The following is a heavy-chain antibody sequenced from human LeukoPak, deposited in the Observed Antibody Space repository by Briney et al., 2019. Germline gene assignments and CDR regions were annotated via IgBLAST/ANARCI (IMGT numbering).Heavy chain of an antibody. V-gene: IGHV4-34*01. J-gene: IGHJ5*02. D-gene: IGHD3-10*01. CDR3: ARGAMVRGLGRNWFDP. CDR1: GGSFSGYY. Sequence: SETLSLTCAVSGGSFSGYYWSWIRQPPGKGLEWIGDINNSGSTNYNPSPKSRVTISVNTSKNQFSLKLSSVTAADTAVYYCARGAMVRGLGRNWFDPWGQGTLVTVSS. CDR2: INNSGST.